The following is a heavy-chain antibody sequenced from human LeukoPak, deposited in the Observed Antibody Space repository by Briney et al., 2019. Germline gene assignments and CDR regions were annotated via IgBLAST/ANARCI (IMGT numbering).Heavy chain of an antibody. CDR2: ISSSSYI. D-gene: IGHD6-13*01. CDR1: GFTFSTYW. Sequence: GGCLRLSCAASGFTFSTYWMSWVRPAPGKGLEWVSSISSSSYIYYADSVKGRFTISRDNARNSLYLQMNSLRAEDTAVYYCARDRIAAGGFGMDVWGQGTTVTVSS. CDR3: ARDRIAAGGFGMDV. J-gene: IGHJ6*02. V-gene: IGHV3-21*01.